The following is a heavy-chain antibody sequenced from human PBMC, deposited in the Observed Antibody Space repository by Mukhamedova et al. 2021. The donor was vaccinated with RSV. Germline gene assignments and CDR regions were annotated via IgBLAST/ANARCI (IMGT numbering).Heavy chain of an antibody. Sequence: IGYIYYSGSTNYNPSLKSRVTISIDTSKNQFSLKLSSVTAADTAVYYCASRSDYYYYGMDVWGKGTTVTV. CDR2: IYYSGST. V-gene: IGHV4-59*08. CDR3: ASRSDYYYYGMDV. J-gene: IGHJ6*04.